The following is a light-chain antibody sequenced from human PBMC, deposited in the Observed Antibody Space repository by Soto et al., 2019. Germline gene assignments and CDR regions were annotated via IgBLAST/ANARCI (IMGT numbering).Light chain of an antibody. CDR3: CSYADTFYV. CDR1: NSDVGGYNF. Sequence: QSALTQPRSVSGSPGQSVTISCTGTNSDVGGYNFVSWYQQYPGKVPKLMIYDVNKRSSGVPDRFSGSKSGNTASLTISGLQAEDEADYYCCSYADTFYVFGTGTQVTVL. CDR2: DVN. V-gene: IGLV2-11*01. J-gene: IGLJ1*01.